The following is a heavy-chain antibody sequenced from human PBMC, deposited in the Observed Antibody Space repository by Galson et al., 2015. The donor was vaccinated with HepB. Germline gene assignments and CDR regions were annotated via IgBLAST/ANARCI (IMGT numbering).Heavy chain of an antibody. D-gene: IGHD3-16*01. CDR2: ISGDGGVT. CDR3: AKVAILGATPHYFDY. V-gene: IGHV3-23*01. Sequence: SLRLSCAASGFTFTRYAITWVRQAPGKGLEYISSISGDGGVTYYADSVKGRFTISRDNSKNTVYLQVNSLRAEDTAVYFCAKVAILGATPHYFDYWGQGNLVTVSS. J-gene: IGHJ4*02. CDR1: GFTFTRYA.